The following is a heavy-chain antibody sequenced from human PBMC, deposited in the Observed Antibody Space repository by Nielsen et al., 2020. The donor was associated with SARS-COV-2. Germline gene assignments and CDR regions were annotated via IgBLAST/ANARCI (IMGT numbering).Heavy chain of an antibody. D-gene: IGHD1-26*01. Sequence: SETLSLTCTVSGGSISSSSYYWGWIRQPPGKGLEWIGSIYYSGSTYYNPSLKSRVTISVDTSKNQFSLKLSSVTAADTAVYYCANQRGSYYYYGMDVWGQGTTVTVSS. CDR1: GGSISSSSYY. J-gene: IGHJ6*02. CDR3: ANQRGSYYYYGMDV. V-gene: IGHV4-39*01. CDR2: IYYSGST.